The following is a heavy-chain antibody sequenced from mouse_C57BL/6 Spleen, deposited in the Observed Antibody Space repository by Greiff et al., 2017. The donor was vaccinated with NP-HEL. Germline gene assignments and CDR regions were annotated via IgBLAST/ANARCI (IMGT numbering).Heavy chain of an antibody. V-gene: IGHV5-4*01. CDR3: ARDKGMVTTSCDY. CDR2: ISDGGSYT. CDR1: GFTFSSYA. Sequence: EVQGVESGGGLVKPGGSLKLSCAASGFTFSSYAMSWVRQTPEKRLEWVATISDGGSYTYYPDNVKGRFTISRDNAKNNLYLQMSHLKSEDTAMYYCARDKGMVTTSCDYWGQGTTLTVSS. D-gene: IGHD2-2*01. J-gene: IGHJ2*01.